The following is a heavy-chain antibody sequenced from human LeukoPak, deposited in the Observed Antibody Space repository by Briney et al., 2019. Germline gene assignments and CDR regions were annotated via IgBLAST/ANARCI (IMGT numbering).Heavy chain of an antibody. CDR3: ARLDSGDYFFDY. CDR2: VFYSGTT. J-gene: IGHJ4*02. V-gene: IGHV4-39*01. D-gene: IGHD4-17*01. CDR1: GDSISRSNYY. Sequence: PSETLSLTCTVSGDSISRSNYYWGWIRQPPGKGLEWLGTVFYSGTTYYNPSLKSRVTISVDTSKNQLSLGLSSVTAADTAVYYCARLDSGDYFFDYWGQGTLVTVSS.